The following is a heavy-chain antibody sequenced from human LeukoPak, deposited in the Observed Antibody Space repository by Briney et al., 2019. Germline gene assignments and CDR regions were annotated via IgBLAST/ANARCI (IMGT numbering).Heavy chain of an antibody. CDR1: GFTFSSYW. J-gene: IGHJ4*02. CDR3: ARKVGDY. CDR2: IKQDGREK. Sequence: GGSLRLSCAGSGFTFSSYWMSWVRQAPGKGLEWVANIKQDGREKYYVDSVKGRFTISRDNAKNSLYLQMNSLRAEDTAVYYCARKVGDYWGQGTLVTVSS. V-gene: IGHV3-7*01. D-gene: IGHD3-10*01.